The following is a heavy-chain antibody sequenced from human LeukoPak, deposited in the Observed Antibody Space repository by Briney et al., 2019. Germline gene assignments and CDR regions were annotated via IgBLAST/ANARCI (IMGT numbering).Heavy chain of an antibody. Sequence: SETLSLTCTVSGGSNSSYYWSWIRQPAGKGLEWIGRIYTSGSTNYNPSLKSRVTMSVDTSKNQFSLKLSSVTAADTAVYYCARVPLWYSSSPGAFDYWGQGTLVTVSS. CDR2: IYTSGST. V-gene: IGHV4-4*07. D-gene: IGHD6-13*01. CDR1: GGSNSSYY. CDR3: ARVPLWYSSSPGAFDY. J-gene: IGHJ4*02.